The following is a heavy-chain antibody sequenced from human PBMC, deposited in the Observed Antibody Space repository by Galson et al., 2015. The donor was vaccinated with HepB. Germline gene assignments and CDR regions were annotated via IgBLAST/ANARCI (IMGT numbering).Heavy chain of an antibody. J-gene: IGHJ4*02. CDR1: GYTFTTYG. CDR2: VSGYDGNT. D-gene: IGHD6-13*01. CDR3: ARRGPAAGFLEY. Sequence: SVKVSCKASGYTFTTYGLSWVRQAPGQGLEWMGWVSGYDGNTNYAQRLQGRVTMTTDTSTTTAYMELRSLRFDDTAVYYCARRGPAAGFLEYWGQGTLVTV. V-gene: IGHV1-18*01.